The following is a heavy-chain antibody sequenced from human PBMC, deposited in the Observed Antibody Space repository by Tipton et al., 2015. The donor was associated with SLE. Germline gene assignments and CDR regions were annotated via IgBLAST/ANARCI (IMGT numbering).Heavy chain of an antibody. D-gene: IGHD1-20*01. V-gene: IGHV1-69*01. Sequence: QSGPEVKKPGSSVKVSCKASGCTFSSYAISWVRQAPGQGLEWMGGIIPIFGTANYAQKFQGRVTITADESTSTAYMELSSLRSEHRAVYYGTRRNGRHNWNSPSDHWGQGTLVAVAS. J-gene: IGHJ5*02. CDR3: TRRNGRHNWNSPSDH. CDR1: GCTFSSYA. CDR2: IIPIFGTA.